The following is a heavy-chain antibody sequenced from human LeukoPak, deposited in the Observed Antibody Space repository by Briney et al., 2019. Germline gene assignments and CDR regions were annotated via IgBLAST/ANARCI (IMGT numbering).Heavy chain of an antibody. CDR2: VTSSGGTT. CDR3: AREVGSKNWFDP. D-gene: IGHD2-15*01. J-gene: IGHJ5*02. Sequence: PGGSLRLSCAASGFTFSSYEMNWVRQAPGKGLEWISYVTSSGGTTYCADSVKGRFTISRDNAKNSLYLQMNSLRAEDTAVYYCAREVGSKNWFDPWVQGTLVTVSS. CDR1: GFTFSSYE. V-gene: IGHV3-48*03.